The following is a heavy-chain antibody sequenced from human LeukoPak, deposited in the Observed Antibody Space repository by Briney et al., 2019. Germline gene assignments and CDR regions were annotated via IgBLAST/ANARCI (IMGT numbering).Heavy chain of an antibody. D-gene: IGHD6-6*01. CDR3: ARDGYSSSFYFDY. V-gene: IGHV3-74*01. CDR1: GFTFSNYW. CDR2: INSDGSRT. Sequence: PGGSLRLSCAASGFTFSNYWMHWVRQAPGKGLVWVSRINSDGSRTTYAGSVKGRFTISRDNAKNTLYLQMNSLRAEDTAVYYCARDGYSSSFYFDYWGQGTLVTVSS. J-gene: IGHJ4*02.